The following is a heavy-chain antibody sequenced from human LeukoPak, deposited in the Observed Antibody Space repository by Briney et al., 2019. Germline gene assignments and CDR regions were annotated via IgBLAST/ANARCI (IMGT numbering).Heavy chain of an antibody. CDR3: ATTLVGATSIVY. D-gene: IGHD1-26*01. CDR2: ISSSPTTI. J-gene: IGHJ4*02. V-gene: IGHV3-48*01. Sequence: AGGSLRLSCAASGFTSSSYNMNWVRQAPGKGLEWISYISSSPTTIYYADSVKGRFTISRDNAKNSLYLQMNSLRAEDTAVYYCATTLVGATSIVYWGQGTLVTVSS. CDR1: GFTSSSYN.